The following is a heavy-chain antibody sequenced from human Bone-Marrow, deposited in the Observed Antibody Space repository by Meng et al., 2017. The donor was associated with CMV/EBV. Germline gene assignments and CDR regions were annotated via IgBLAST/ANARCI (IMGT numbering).Heavy chain of an antibody. Sequence: SSVKVSCKAYGVTFSSYAISWVRQAPGQGLEWMGGIIPIFGTANYAQKFQGRVTITTDESTSTAYMELSSLRSEDTAVYYCARSHRPLCSWGAFDIWGQGTMVTVSS. CDR2: IIPIFGTA. CDR3: ARSHRPLCSWGAFDI. V-gene: IGHV1-69*05. CDR1: GVTFSSYA. J-gene: IGHJ3*02. D-gene: IGHD6-13*01.